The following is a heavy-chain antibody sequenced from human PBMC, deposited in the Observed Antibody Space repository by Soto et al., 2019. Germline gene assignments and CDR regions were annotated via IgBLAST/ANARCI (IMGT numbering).Heavy chain of an antibody. CDR3: AKDRLSIAAPSATYHRMDV. V-gene: IGHV3-23*01. J-gene: IGHJ6*02. Sequence: PGGSLRLSCAASGFTFSSYAMSWVRQAPGKGLEWVSAISGSGGSTYYADSVKGRFTISRDNSKNTLYLQMNSLRAEDTAVYYCAKDRLSIAAPSATYHRMDVWGQGTTVTVSS. CDR2: ISGSGGST. CDR1: GFTFSSYA. D-gene: IGHD6-6*01.